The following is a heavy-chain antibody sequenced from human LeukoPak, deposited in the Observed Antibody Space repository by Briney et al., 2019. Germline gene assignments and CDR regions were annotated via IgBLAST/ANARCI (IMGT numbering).Heavy chain of an antibody. D-gene: IGHD4/OR15-4a*01. CDR1: GGSISSNY. CDR2: IYYSGST. Sequence: ASETLSLTCTVSGGSISSNYWSWIRQPPGKGLEWIGYIYYSGSTKYSPSLKSRVTTSVDTSKNQFSLKLSSVTAADTAVYYCARHATSDYGFPFDYWGQGTLVTVSS. CDR3: ARHATSDYGFPFDY. J-gene: IGHJ4*02. V-gene: IGHV4-59*08.